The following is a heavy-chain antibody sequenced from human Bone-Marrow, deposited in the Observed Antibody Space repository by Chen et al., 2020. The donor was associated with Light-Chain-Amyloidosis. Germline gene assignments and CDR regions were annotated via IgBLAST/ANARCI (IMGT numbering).Heavy chain of an antibody. V-gene: IGHV3-53*04. J-gene: IGHJ4*02. CDR3: GGGGG. Sequence: EVQLVESGGGLVQPGGSLRLSCAASGFIVSNNYMTWVRQAPGKGLEWVSVIYRGGSKYDADPGKGRFTSARHNSKNTWYLKKNSRRGEDAGGNYWGGGGGWGQGTLVTVSS. D-gene: IGHD3-16*01. CDR2: IYRGGSK. CDR1: GFIVSNNY.